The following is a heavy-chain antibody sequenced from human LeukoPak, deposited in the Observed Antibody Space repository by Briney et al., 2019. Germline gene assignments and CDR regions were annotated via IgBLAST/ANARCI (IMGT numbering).Heavy chain of an antibody. CDR3: ARGFDCSSTSCYYYYMDV. V-gene: IGHV4-4*07. Sequence: PSETLSLTCTVSGGSISNYYWSWIRQPAGKGVEWIGRIDTSGSTNYNPSLKSRVTMSVDTSKNQFSLKLSSVTAADTAVYYCARGFDCSSTSCYYYYMDVWGKGTTVTVSS. J-gene: IGHJ6*03. D-gene: IGHD2-2*01. CDR2: IDTSGST. CDR1: GGSISNYY.